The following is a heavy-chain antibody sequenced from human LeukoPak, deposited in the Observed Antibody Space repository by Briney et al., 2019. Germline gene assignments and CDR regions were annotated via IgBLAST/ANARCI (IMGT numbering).Heavy chain of an antibody. CDR3: ARDYSWGVAYFDY. Sequence: SETLSLTCTVSGASISNPTYHWGWIRQPPGKGLEWIGSMYYTGITYYNPSLKSRVTISLDTSKNQFSLKVNSVTAADTAVYYCARDYSWGVAYFDYWGQGALVTVSS. J-gene: IGHJ4*02. D-gene: IGHD3-16*01. CDR2: MYYTGIT. V-gene: IGHV4-39*07. CDR1: GASISNPTYH.